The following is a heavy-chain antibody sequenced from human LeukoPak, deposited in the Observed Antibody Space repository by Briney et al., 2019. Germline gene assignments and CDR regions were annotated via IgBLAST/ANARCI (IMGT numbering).Heavy chain of an antibody. CDR1: GFTFSSYA. CDR2: ISYDGSNK. V-gene: IGHV3-30*04. D-gene: IGHD5-18*01. J-gene: IGHJ4*02. CDR3: ARDRAQLWLRYYFDY. Sequence: GGSLRLSCAASGFTFSSYAMHWVRQAPGKGLEWVAVISYDGSNKYYADSVKGRFTISRDNSKNTLYLQMNSLRAEDTAVYYCARDRAQLWLRYYFDYWGQGTLVTVSS.